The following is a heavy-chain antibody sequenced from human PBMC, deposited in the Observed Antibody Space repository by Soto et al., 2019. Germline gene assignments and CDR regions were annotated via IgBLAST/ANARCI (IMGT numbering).Heavy chain of an antibody. D-gene: IGHD6-19*01. Sequence: SETLSLTCTVSGGSISSYYWSWIRQPAGKGLEWIGRIYTSGSTNYNPSLKSRVTISVDTSKNQFSLKLSSVTAADTAVYYCARDRSSGWSDYYYYGMDVWGQGTTVTVSS. V-gene: IGHV4-4*07. CDR1: GGSISSYY. CDR2: IYTSGST. CDR3: ARDRSSGWSDYYYYGMDV. J-gene: IGHJ6*02.